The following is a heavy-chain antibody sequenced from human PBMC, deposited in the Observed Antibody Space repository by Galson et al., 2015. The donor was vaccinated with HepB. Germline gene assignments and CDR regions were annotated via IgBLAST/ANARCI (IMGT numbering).Heavy chain of an antibody. Sequence: LSCAASGFTFSDYYMSWIRQAPGKGLEWVSYISSSSSYTNYADSVKGRFTISRDNAKNSLYLQMNSLRAEDTAVYYCAREYCSGGSCYQFDYWGQGTLVTVSS. V-gene: IGHV3-11*05. CDR3: AREYCSGGSCYQFDY. J-gene: IGHJ4*02. D-gene: IGHD2-15*01. CDR2: ISSSSSYT. CDR1: GFTFSDYY.